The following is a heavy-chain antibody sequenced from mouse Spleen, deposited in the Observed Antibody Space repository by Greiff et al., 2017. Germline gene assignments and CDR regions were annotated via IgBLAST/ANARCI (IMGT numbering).Heavy chain of an antibody. CDR1: GYTFTSYW. D-gene: IGHD4-1*01. V-gene: IGHV1-69*02. CDR3: ARWDRHYAMDY. Sequence: QVQLQQSGAELVKPGAPVKLSCKASGYTFTSYWMNWVKQRPGRGLEWIGRIDPSDSETHYNQKFKDKATLTVDKSSSTAYIQLSSLTSEDSAVYYCARWDRHYAMDYWGQGTSVTVSS. J-gene: IGHJ4*01. CDR2: IDPSDSET.